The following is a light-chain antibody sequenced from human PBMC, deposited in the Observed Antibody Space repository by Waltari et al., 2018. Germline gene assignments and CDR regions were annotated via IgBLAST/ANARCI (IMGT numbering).Light chain of an antibody. Sequence: IVMTQSPVPMSVSPGEGVTLSCPASESVGTDVAWYRHKPGQPPRPLIYFGSTRATGVPARISGSGSGTDFSLTISSLESEDFAFYYCQQSRQWPRRTFGQGTKLE. V-gene: IGKV3D-15*01. J-gene: IGKJ2*01. CDR1: ESVGTD. CDR2: FGS. CDR3: QQSRQWPRRT.